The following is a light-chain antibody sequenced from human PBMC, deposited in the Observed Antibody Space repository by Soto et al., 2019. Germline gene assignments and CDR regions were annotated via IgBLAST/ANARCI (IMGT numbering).Light chain of an antibody. CDR3: MQGTHWPPT. V-gene: IGKV2-30*02. CDR2: KVS. Sequence: DVVVTQSPLSLPVTLGQPASISCRSSQSLVHSDGNTYLNWFQQRPGQSPRRLIYKVSNRDSGVPDRFSGSGSGTDFTLKISRVEAEDVGVYYCMQGTHWPPTFGQGTKVDIK. CDR1: QSLVHSDGNTY. J-gene: IGKJ1*01.